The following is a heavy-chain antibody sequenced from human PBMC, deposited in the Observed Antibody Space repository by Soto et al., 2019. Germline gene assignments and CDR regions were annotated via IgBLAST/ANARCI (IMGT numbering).Heavy chain of an antibody. D-gene: IGHD2-2*01. Sequence: GGSLSLSCATSGFTFSSRWRHWFRKAPGKGLVWVSYINSDGSTTTYADSVKGRFTISRDNAKNTVYLQMNSLRVDDTAVYYCARDTSYSTDYWGQGTLVTVSS. CDR1: GFTFSSRW. CDR2: INSDGSTT. V-gene: IGHV3-74*01. CDR3: ARDTSYSTDY. J-gene: IGHJ4*02.